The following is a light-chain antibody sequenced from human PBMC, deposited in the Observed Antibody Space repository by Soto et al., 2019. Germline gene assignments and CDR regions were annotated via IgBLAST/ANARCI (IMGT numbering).Light chain of an antibody. CDR1: QGINRY. Sequence: DIQLTQSPSFLSASVGDRVIITCRASQGINRYLGWYQQKPGKAPNLLIYSATTLQSGVPLRFSGSVSGTEFTLTISSLQPEDFATYYCQQFKSYPLTFGGGNKVEIK. J-gene: IGKJ4*01. CDR3: QQFKSYPLT. CDR2: SAT. V-gene: IGKV1-9*01.